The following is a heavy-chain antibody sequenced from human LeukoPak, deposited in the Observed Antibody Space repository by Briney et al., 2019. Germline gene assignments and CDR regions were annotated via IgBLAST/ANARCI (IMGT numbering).Heavy chain of an antibody. D-gene: IGHD6-13*01. CDR2: ISAYNGNT. Sequence: ASVKVPCKASGYTFTSYGISWVRQAPGQGLEWMGWISAYNGNTNYAQKLQGRVTMTTDTSTSTAYMELRSLRSDDTAVYYCARVGSSSYQQAAAAGANWFDPCCQGTLVTVSS. CDR1: GYTFTSYG. V-gene: IGHV1-18*01. CDR3: ARVGSSSYQQAAAAGANWFDP. J-gene: IGHJ5*02.